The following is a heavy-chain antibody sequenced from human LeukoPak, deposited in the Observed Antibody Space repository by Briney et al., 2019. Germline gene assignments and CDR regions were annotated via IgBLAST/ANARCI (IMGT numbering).Heavy chain of an antibody. CDR3: ARFIAAPYYFDY. V-gene: IGHV3-73*01. CDR1: GFTFSGSA. J-gene: IGHJ4*02. D-gene: IGHD6-13*01. Sequence: GGSLRLSCAASGFTFSGSALHWVRQASGKGLEWVGRIRSTANGYATAYAASVKGRFTISRDDSKNTAYLQMDSLKTEDTAVYYCARFIAAPYYFDYWGRGTLVTVSS. CDR2: IRSTANGYAT.